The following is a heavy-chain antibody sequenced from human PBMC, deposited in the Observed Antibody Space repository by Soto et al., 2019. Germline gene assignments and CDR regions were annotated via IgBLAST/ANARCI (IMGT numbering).Heavy chain of an antibody. CDR2: IYPSGMP. CDR3: ARERGGYGLFDS. J-gene: IGHJ4*02. CDR1: GGSISDAAYS. D-gene: IGHD5-18*01. V-gene: IGHV4-30-2*01. Sequence: PSETLSLTCTVSGGSISDAAYSWSWIRQPPGKGLEWIGYIYPSGMPFYNPSLRSRVTISIDRSNDQLSLNLKSVTAADTAVYYCARERGGYGLFDSWGQGTLVTVS.